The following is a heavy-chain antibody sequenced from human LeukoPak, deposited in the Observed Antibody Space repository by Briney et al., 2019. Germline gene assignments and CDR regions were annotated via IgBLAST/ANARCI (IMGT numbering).Heavy chain of an antibody. D-gene: IGHD5-24*01. J-gene: IGHJ4*02. CDR1: GFSFRTYA. CDR3: AKANGYRGIRDCFDY. CDR2: ISGSGGST. V-gene: IGHV3-23*01. Sequence: GRSLRLSCAASGFSFRTYAIHWVRQAPGKGLEWVSAISGSGGSTYYADSVKGRFTISRDNSKNTLYLQMNSLRAEDTAVYYCAKANGYRGIRDCFDYWGQGTLVTVSS.